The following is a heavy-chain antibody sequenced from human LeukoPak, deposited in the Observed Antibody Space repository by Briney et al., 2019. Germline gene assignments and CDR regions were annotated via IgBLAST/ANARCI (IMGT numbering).Heavy chain of an antibody. D-gene: IGHD5-24*01. Sequence: GGSLRLSCAASGFTVSSNYMSWVRQAPGKGLEWVSIIYSGGSTYYADSVKGRFTISRDNSENTLYLQMNSLRAEDTAVYYCARVEMATIIDYWGQGTLVTVSS. CDR3: ARVEMATIIDY. CDR2: IYSGGST. V-gene: IGHV3-53*01. CDR1: GFTVSSNY. J-gene: IGHJ4*02.